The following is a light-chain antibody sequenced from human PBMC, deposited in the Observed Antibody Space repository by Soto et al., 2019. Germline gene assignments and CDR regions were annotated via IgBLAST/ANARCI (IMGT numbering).Light chain of an antibody. CDR2: EES. CDR1: QAVPNN. J-gene: IGKJ4*01. CDR3: QPVKTYPRT. V-gene: IGKV1-9*01. Sequence: DIHLTQSPSFLSASGGDRVTITCRPSQAVPNNMAWYQQKPGKPPKLLIYEESTLHSGVPSRCSGRKSGTQFTLTIDSLQPEDFATYYCQPVKTYPRTFGGGTKVEIK.